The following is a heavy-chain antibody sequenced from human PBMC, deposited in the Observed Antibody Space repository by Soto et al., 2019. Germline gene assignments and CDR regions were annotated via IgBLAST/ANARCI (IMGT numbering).Heavy chain of an antibody. V-gene: IGHV4-34*01. CDR2: IHHSGSI. CDR3: ASYGSGSYYNGYYFDY. D-gene: IGHD3-10*01. J-gene: IGHJ4*02. Sequence: QVQLQQWGAGLLKPSETLSLTCAVYGGSFSAYYWSWIRQSPGKGLEWIGEIHHSGSINYKPSLKGRVTISVDTSKTQFSLELRSVTAADTAVYYCASYGSGSYYNGYYFDYWGQGTLVTVSS. CDR1: GGSFSAYY.